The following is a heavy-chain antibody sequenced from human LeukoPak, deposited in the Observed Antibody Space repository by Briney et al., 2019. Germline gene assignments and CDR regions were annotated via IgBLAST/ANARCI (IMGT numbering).Heavy chain of an antibody. CDR3: AKDRTIAVAGTRFYYFDY. D-gene: IGHD6-19*01. Sequence: SETLSLTCTVSGGSISSYYWSWIRQPPGKGLEWIGYIYYSGSTNYNPSLKSRVTISVDTSKNQFSLKLSSVTAADMAVYYCAKDRTIAVAGTRFYYFDYWGQGTLVTVSS. CDR1: GGSISSYY. J-gene: IGHJ4*02. V-gene: IGHV4-59*01. CDR2: IYYSGST.